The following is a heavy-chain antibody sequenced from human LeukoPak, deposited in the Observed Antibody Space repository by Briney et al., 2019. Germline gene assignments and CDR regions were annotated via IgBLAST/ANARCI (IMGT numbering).Heavy chain of an antibody. CDR3: ARDRPGIAVAGDAFDI. D-gene: IGHD6-19*01. J-gene: IGHJ3*02. Sequence: SETLSLTCTVSGGSISSYYWSWIRQPPGKGLEWIGYIYNRGSTNYNPSLKSRVTISVDTSKNQFSLKLRSVTAADMAVYYCARDRPGIAVAGDAFDIWGQGTMVTVSS. CDR2: IYNRGST. V-gene: IGHV4-59*01. CDR1: GGSISSYY.